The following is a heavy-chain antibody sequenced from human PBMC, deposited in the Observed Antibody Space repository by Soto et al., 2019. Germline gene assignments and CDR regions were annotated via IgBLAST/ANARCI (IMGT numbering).Heavy chain of an antibody. D-gene: IGHD5-18*01. J-gene: IGHJ4*02. CDR1: GFSFSTSS. CDR3: AKGGYTFAYE. CDR2: ISPSASDT. Sequence: GPLRLSWAAPGFSFSTSSMAWVRQPPGKGLEWVSAISPSASDTLYADSVKGRFTISRDNSQNTLFLQMTSLRADDTAVYYCAKGGYTFAYEWGQGALVTVSS. V-gene: IGHV3-23*01.